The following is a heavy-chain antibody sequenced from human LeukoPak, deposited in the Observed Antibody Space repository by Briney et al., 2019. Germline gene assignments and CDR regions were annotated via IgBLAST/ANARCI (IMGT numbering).Heavy chain of an antibody. J-gene: IGHJ4*02. D-gene: IGHD2-15*01. CDR2: IIPIFGTA. CDR3: GRKAGDCGGGSCYSTDY. Sequence: SVKVSCKAFGGSFSSEAISWVRQAPGQGLEWMGGIIPIFGTANYAQKLQGRVTVTTDESTSTAYMEVRSLRSEDTAVYYCGRKAGDCGGGSCYSTDYWGQGTLVTVSS. CDR1: GGSFSSEA. V-gene: IGHV1-69*05.